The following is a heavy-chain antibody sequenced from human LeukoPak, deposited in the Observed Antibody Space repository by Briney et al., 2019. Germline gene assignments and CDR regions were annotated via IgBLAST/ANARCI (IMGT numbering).Heavy chain of an antibody. D-gene: IGHD4-11*01. CDR3: AKGNYAPDY. J-gene: IGHJ4*02. CDR2: VSGSGGST. V-gene: IGHV3-23*01. Sequence: PGGSLRLSCAASGFTFNSYGMSWVRQAPGKGLEWVSGVSGSGGSTYYTDSVKGRFTTSRDNSQNTLYLQMNSLRAEDTAVYYCAKGNYAPDYWGQGTLVTVSS. CDR1: GFTFNSYG.